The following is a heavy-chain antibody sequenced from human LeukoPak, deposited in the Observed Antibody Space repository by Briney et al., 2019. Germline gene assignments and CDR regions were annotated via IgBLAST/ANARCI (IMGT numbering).Heavy chain of an antibody. CDR3: ARAVDSRYGMDV. CDR2: ISYDGSNK. J-gene: IGHJ6*04. Sequence: GGSLRLSCAASGFTFSSYAMHWVRQAPGKGLEWVAVISYDGSNKYYADSVKGRFTISRDNSKNTLYLQMNSLRAEDTAVYYCARAVDSRYGMDVWGNGTTVTVSS. V-gene: IGHV3-30*04. D-gene: IGHD5-12*01. CDR1: GFTFSSYA.